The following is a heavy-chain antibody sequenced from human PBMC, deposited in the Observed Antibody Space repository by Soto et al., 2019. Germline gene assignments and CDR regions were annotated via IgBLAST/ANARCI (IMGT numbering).Heavy chain of an antibody. D-gene: IGHD2-15*01. V-gene: IGHV3-15*07. J-gene: IGHJ6*02. Sequence: EVQLVESAGGLVKPGGSLRLSCVASGFSFNEAWMNWVRQAPGQGLEWVGRIKTSAGRGATNYAAPVQGRFTISRDDSKNTLYLHMNSLRTEDTAIYYCTTGSVEGIWGQGTTVIVSS. CDR1: GFSFNEAW. CDR3: TTGSVEGI. CDR2: IKTSAGRGAT.